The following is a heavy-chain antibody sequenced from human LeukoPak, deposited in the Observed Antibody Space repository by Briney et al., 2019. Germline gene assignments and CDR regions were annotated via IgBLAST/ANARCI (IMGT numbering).Heavy chain of an antibody. V-gene: IGHV4-34*01. CDR1: GGSFSGYY. CDR3: ARHRIVGAFFDY. CDR2: INHSGST. J-gene: IGHJ4*02. D-gene: IGHD1-26*01. Sequence: PSETLSLTCAVYGGSFSGYYWSWIRQPPGKGLEWIGEINHSGSTNYNPSLKSRVTISVDTSKNQFSLKLSSVTAADTAVYYCARHRIVGAFFDYWGQGTLVTVSS.